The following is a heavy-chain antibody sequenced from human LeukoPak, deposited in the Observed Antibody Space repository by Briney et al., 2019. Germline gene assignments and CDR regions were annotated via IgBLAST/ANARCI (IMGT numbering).Heavy chain of an antibody. CDR3: ARVGPLWFGELFTPLPYYYYYGMDV. CDR1: GFTFSSYS. J-gene: IGHJ6*02. D-gene: IGHD3-10*01. CDR2: ISSSSSTI. Sequence: GGSLRLSCAASGFTFSSYSMNWVRQAPGKGLEWVSYISSSSSTIYYADSVKGRFTISRDNAKNLLYLQMNSLRDEDTAVYYCARVGPLWFGELFTPLPYYYYYGMDVWGQGTTVTVSS. V-gene: IGHV3-48*02.